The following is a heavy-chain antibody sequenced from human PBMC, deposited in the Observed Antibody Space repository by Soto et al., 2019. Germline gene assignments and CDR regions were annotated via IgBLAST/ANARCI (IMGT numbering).Heavy chain of an antibody. V-gene: IGHV3-30-3*01. Sequence: QVQLVESGGGVVQPGRSLRLSCAASGFTFSSYAMHWVRQAPGKGLEWVAVISYDGSNKYYADSVKGRFTISRDNSKNTLYLQMNSLRAEDTAVYYCARGPNPRGHSSGWGGYWGQGTLVTVSS. CDR3: ARGPNPRGHSSGWGGY. CDR1: GFTFSSYA. CDR2: ISYDGSNK. D-gene: IGHD6-19*01. J-gene: IGHJ4*02.